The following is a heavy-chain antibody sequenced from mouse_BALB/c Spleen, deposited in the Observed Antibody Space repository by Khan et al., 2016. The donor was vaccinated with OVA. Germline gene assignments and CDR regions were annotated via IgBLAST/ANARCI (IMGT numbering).Heavy chain of an antibody. V-gene: IGHV1S34*01. D-gene: IGHD1-1*01. J-gene: IGHJ3*01. Sequence: LVKTGASVKISCKASGYSFTGYYMHWVKQSHGKSLEWIGYISCYNGSTTYNQKFKEKATFTVDTSSSTVYMQFNSLTSEDSAVYYGARGDYYGSSSFAYWGQGTLVTVSA. CDR2: ISCYNGST. CDR3: ARGDYYGSSSFAY. CDR1: GYSFTGYY.